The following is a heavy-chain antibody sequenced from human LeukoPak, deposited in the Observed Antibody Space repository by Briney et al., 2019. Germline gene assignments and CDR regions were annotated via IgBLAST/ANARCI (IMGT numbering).Heavy chain of an antibody. V-gene: IGHV1-24*01. CDR3: ATGPIGDSSGYHNSPLHYFDY. CDR1: GYTLTELS. CDR2: FDPEGGET. J-gene: IGHJ4*02. Sequence: ASVKVSCKVSGYTLTELSMHWVRQAPGKGLEWMGGFDPEGGETIYAQKFQGRVTMTEDTSTDTAYMELSSLRSEDTAVYYCATGPIGDSSGYHNSPLHYFDYWGQGTLVTVSS. D-gene: IGHD3-22*01.